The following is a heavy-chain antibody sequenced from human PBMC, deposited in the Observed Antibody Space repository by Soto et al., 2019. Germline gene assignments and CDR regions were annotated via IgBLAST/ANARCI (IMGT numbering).Heavy chain of an antibody. CDR2: ISAYNGNT. CDR3: ARDDVPPSSSSFDY. CDR1: GYTFTSYG. V-gene: IGHV1-18*01. D-gene: IGHD6-13*01. J-gene: IGHJ4*02. Sequence: ASVKVSCKASGYTFTSYGISWVRQAPGKGLEWMGRISAYNGNTNYAQKLQGRVTMTTDTSTSTAYMELRSLRSDDTAVYYCARDDVPPSSSSFDYWGQGTLVTVSS.